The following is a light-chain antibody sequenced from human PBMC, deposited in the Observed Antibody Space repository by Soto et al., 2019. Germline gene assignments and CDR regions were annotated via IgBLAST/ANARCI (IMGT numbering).Light chain of an antibody. V-gene: IGKV1-39*01. CDR1: QSISSY. CDR2: AAS. J-gene: IGKJ4*01. CDR3: HQTYSTPLT. Sequence: DIQMTQSPSSLSASVGDRVTITCRASQSISSYLNWYQQKPGKAPKLLIYAASSLRSGVPSRFSGSGSGTDFTLTISSLQPEDFATYLCHQTYSTPLTFGGGTKVEIK.